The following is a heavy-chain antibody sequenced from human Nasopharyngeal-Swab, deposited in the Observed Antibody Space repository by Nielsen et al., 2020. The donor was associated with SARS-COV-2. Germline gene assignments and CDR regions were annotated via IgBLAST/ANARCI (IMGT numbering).Heavy chain of an antibody. D-gene: IGHD1-26*01. CDR1: GFTFSTNA. CDR3: ARAIVGATGIDY. Sequence: LSLTCAGSGFTFSTNAMHWVRQAPGKGLEWVAVISSDGSKKFFADYVKGRFTISRDNSKNTMSLQMNSLRAEDTAVYYCARAIVGATGIDYWGQGTLVTVSS. J-gene: IGHJ4*02. V-gene: IGHV3-30*04. CDR2: ISSDGSKK.